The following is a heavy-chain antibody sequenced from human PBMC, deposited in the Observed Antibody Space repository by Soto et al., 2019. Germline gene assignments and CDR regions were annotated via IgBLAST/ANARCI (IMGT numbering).Heavy chain of an antibody. V-gene: IGHV4-34*01. CDR1: GGSFSGYY. Sequence: SETLSLTCAVYGGSFSGYYWSWIRQPPGKGQEWIGKINHSGSTNYNPSLKSRVTISVDTSKNQFSLKLSSVTAADTAVYYCSRGPIRYFWGSYPTEDYWGQGTLVTVSS. J-gene: IGHJ4*02. CDR3: SRGPIRYFWGSYPTEDY. CDR2: INHSGST. D-gene: IGHD3-16*02.